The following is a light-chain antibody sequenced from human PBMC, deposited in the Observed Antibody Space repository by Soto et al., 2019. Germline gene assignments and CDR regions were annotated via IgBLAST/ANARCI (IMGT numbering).Light chain of an antibody. J-gene: IGLJ3*02. CDR2: EVS. CDR3: CSYSGTLSLKV. V-gene: IGLV2-8*01. Sequence: QSVLTQPPSASGSPGQSVTISCTGTSSDVGSYNYVSWYQQHPGKAPKLMIYEVSKRPSGVPDRFSGSKSGNTASLTVSGLQAEDEADYYCCSYSGTLSLKVFGGGTMLTVL. CDR1: SSDVGSYNY.